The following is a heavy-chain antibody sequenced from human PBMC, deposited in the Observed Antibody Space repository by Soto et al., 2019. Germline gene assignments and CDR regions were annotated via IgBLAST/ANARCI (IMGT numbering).Heavy chain of an antibody. CDR1: GGSISSGGYY. V-gene: IGHV4-31*03. CDR2: IYYSGST. Sequence: QVQLQESGPGLVKPSQTLSLTCTVSGGSISSGGYYWSWIRQHPGKGLEWIGYIYYSGSTYYNPSLKSRVTISVDTSKNQFSLKLSSVTAADTAVYYCARTITSKTRRAAAGTLKPAVFDYWGQGTLVTVSS. J-gene: IGHJ4*02. CDR3: ARTITSKTRRAAAGTLKPAVFDY. D-gene: IGHD6-13*01.